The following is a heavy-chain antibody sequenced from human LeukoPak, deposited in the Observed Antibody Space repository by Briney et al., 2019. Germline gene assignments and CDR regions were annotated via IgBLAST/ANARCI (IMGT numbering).Heavy chain of an antibody. Sequence: SETLSLTCSVSGGSISTSTYYWGWIRQPPGKGLEWIGAIYYSGSAYYNPPLKSRATISVDTSKNQFYLKLSSVSAADTAVYYCARDPGSHSSWYYGNWFDPWGQGTLVTVSS. CDR1: GGSISTSTYY. CDR2: IYYSGSA. V-gene: IGHV4-39*02. CDR3: ARDPGSHSSWYYGNWFDP. D-gene: IGHD6-13*01. J-gene: IGHJ5*02.